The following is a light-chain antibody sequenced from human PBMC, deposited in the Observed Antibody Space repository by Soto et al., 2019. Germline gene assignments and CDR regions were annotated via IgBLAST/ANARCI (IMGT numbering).Light chain of an antibody. J-gene: IGKJ5*01. CDR1: QSISSGH. CDR3: QYYDSPPT. CDR2: GVS. Sequence: EIVLTQSPGTLSLSPGERATLSCGASQSISSGHLAWYQQRPGQAPRLLMYGVSSMASGIPDRFRGSGSGTDFTLTITRLEPEDLAVYSWQYYDSPPTFGQGTRLEIK. V-gene: IGKV3-20*01.